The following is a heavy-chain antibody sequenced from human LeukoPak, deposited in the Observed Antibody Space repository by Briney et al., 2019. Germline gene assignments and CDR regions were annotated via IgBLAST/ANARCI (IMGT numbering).Heavy chain of an antibody. CDR2: IWYDGSNK. CDR1: GFTFSSYG. CDR3: ARDGYYYDSSGSMDYYYGMDV. D-gene: IGHD3-22*01. Sequence: GGSLRLSCAASGFTFSSYGMHWVRQAPGKGLEWVAVIWYDGSNKYYADSVKGRFTISRDSSKNTLYLQMNSLRAEDTAVYYCARDGYYYDSSGSMDYYYGMDVWGQGTTVTVSS. V-gene: IGHV3-33*01. J-gene: IGHJ6*02.